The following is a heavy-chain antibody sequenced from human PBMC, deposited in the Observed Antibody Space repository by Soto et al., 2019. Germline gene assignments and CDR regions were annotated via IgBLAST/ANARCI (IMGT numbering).Heavy chain of an antibody. J-gene: IGHJ5*02. Sequence: GGLRVSWVDSGLSFSDHAMSVFRQAPGKGLEWVSAISGNGIATYYEDSVKGRFTISRDNSKNTLYLQMNKLRADDTAVYYCARDAISMVRGTHNWFHHWGRGTIVPVSP. V-gene: IGHV3-23*01. D-gene: IGHD3-10*01. CDR2: ISGNGIAT. CDR1: GLSFSDHA. CDR3: ARDAISMVRGTHNWFHH.